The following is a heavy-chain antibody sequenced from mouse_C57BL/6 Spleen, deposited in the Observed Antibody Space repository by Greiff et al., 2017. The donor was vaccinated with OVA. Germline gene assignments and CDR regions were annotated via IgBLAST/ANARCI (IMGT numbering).Heavy chain of an antibody. CDR3: AREGLRRGYYFDY. CDR2: INYDGSST. V-gene: IGHV5-16*01. CDR1: GFTFSDYY. Sequence: EVMLVESEGGLVQPGRSMKLSCTASGFTFSDYYMAWVRQVPEKGLEWVANINYDGSSTYYLDSLKSRFIISRDNAKNILYLQMSSLKSEDTATYYCAREGLRRGYYFDYWGQGTTLTVSS. J-gene: IGHJ2*01. D-gene: IGHD2-2*01.